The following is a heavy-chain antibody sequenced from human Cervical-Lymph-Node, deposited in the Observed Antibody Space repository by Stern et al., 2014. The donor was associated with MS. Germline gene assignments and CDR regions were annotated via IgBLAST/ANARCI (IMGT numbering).Heavy chain of an antibody. CDR2: VCLSWQS. Sequence: QGKLQESGPRLVRPTETLSLTCAVSGDSVTSETYYWSWIRQPPGKCLEWLGYVCLSWQSKYNPSLKILLNMIVSTPKNQFSLTFLSVTTADPVFYYCSRGGSSSYPVGDHWGQGALVTVSS. V-gene: IGHV4-61*01. D-gene: IGHD2-2*01. CDR3: SRGGSSSYPVGDH. CDR1: GDSVTSETYY. J-gene: IGHJ4*02.